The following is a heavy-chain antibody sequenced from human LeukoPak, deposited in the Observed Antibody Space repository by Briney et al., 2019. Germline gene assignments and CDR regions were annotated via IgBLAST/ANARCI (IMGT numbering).Heavy chain of an antibody. J-gene: IGHJ4*02. D-gene: IGHD6-13*01. CDR3: ARAHTSSWYMDY. CDR2: IYSSGST. CDR1: GGSISSYY. V-gene: IGHV4-59*01. Sequence: PSETLSLTCTVSGGSISSYYWSWIWQPPGKGLEWIGYIYSSGSTNYNPSLKSRVTISLDTSKNQLSLNLNSMTAADTAVYYCARAHTSSWYMDYWGQGTLVTVS.